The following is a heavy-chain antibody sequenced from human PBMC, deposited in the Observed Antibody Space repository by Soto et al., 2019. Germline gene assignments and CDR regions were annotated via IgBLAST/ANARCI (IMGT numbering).Heavy chain of an antibody. CDR1: GYTFTSYG. J-gene: IGHJ3*02. Sequence: ASVKVSCKASGYTFTSYGISWVRQAPGQGLEWMGWISAYNGNTNYAQKLQGRVTMTTDTSTSTAYMELRSLRSDDTAVYYCASPKYYYDSSGYYYEDAFDIWGQGTMVTVSS. CDR3: ASPKYYYDSSGYYYEDAFDI. V-gene: IGHV1-18*01. D-gene: IGHD3-22*01. CDR2: ISAYNGNT.